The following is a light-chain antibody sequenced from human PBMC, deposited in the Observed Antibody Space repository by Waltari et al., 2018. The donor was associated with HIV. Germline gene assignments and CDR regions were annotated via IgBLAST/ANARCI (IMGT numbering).Light chain of an antibody. J-gene: IGLJ3*02. CDR1: SSNIGNNY. Sequence: QSVLTQPASASGTPGQRVTFSCSGSSSNIGNNYVYWYQQLQVTAPKVLIYRSNQRPSGVHDRFSGSKSGTSASLAISGLRSEDEADYYCAAWDDSLSGPVFGGGTKVTVL. CDR2: RSN. CDR3: AAWDDSLSGPV. V-gene: IGLV1-47*01.